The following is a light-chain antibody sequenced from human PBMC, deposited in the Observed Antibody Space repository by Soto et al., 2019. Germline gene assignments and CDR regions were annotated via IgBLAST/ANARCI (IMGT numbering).Light chain of an antibody. CDR2: GAS. Sequence: EIVLTQSPGTLSLSPGERATLSCRASQSVSSSYLACYQQKPGQAPRLLIYGASSRATGIPDRFSGSGSGTDYTLTISRLVPEDFAVYYCQQYGSSLFTFGPGTKVDIK. V-gene: IGKV3-20*01. CDR3: QQYGSSLFT. CDR1: QSVSSSY. J-gene: IGKJ3*01.